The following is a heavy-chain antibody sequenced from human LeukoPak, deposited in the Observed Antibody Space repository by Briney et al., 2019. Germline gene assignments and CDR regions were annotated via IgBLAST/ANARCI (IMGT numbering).Heavy chain of an antibody. V-gene: IGHV3-30*02. CDR3: AKDISENSFWLDY. D-gene: IGHD3-9*01. J-gene: IGHJ4*02. Sequence: GGSLRLSCVTSGFTFSTDGIHWVRQAPGKGPDWVANINFDGSSRYYADSVRGRFTVSRDNSKNTLFLDMKGLRPEDTAVYYCAKDISENSFWLDYWGQGTLVTVSS. CDR2: INFDGSSR. CDR1: GFTFSTDG.